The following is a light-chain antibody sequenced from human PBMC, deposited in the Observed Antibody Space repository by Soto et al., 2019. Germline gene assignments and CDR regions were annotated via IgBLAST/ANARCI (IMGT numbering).Light chain of an antibody. CDR2: LKSDGSH. Sequence: QPVLTQSPSASASLGASVKLTCTLSSGHNTYSIAWHQQQPEKGPRFLMKLKSDGSHSRGDGIPDRFSGSSSGAERYLTISSLQSEDEAYYYCQTWATGIQVFGGGTKLTVL. CDR3: QTWATGIQV. J-gene: IGLJ2*01. V-gene: IGLV4-69*01. CDR1: SGHNTYS.